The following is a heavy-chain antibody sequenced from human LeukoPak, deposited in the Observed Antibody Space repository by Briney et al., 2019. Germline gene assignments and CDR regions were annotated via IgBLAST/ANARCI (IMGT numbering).Heavy chain of an antibody. J-gene: IGHJ3*02. CDR2: ILYSGDT. V-gene: IGHV4-59*08. Sequence: PSETLSLTCSVSGGSISSDYWSWIRHPPGKGREWVGYILYSGDTNYNPSLKSRVTISLDTSTIQFSLRLRSVTAADTAVYYCARHPGSCSSRGSCYSLAFDICGQGKMVAVSS. CDR1: GGSISSDY. CDR3: ARHPGSCSSRGSCYSLAFDI. D-gene: IGHD2-2*01.